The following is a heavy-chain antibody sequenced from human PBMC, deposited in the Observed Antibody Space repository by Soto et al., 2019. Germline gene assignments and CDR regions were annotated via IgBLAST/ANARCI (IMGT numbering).Heavy chain of an antibody. CDR2: MEPSTGRT. Sequence: QVQLVQSGAEVREPGASVKVSCKASGYSFTSLDINWVRQTAGQGLEWMGWMEPSTGRTGYAQKFQGRVTMTRDTSINTSYMELTTLTSDDTSFYCCARGVSSGVDYWGQGTLVTVSS. D-gene: IGHD3-10*01. CDR3: ARGVSSGVDY. CDR1: GYSFTSLD. J-gene: IGHJ4*02. V-gene: IGHV1-8*01.